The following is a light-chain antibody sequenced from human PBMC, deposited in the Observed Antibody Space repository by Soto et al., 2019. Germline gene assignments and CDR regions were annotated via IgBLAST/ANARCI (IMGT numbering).Light chain of an antibody. J-gene: IGLJ7*01. CDR2: EVT. V-gene: IGLV2-14*01. Sequence: QSALTQPASVSGSPGQSITISCTGTSSDVGGYDYVSWYQQHPDKAPKVLIYEVTYRPSGVSNRFSGSKSGNTASLTISGLQAEDEADYYCSSYTNSTTLVVFGGGTQLTVL. CDR1: SSDVGGYDY. CDR3: SSYTNSTTLVV.